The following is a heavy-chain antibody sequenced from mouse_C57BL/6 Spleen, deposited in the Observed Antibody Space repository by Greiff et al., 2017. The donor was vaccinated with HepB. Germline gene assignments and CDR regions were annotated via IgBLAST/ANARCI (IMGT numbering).Heavy chain of an antibody. CDR1: GYTFTSYG. Sequence: QVQLQQSGAELARPGASVKLSCKASGYTFTSYGISWVKQRTGQGLEWIGEIYPRSGNTYYNEKFKGKATLTADKSSSTAYMELRSLTSEDSAVYFCARSIYGNYAYWYFDVWGTGTTVTVSS. D-gene: IGHD2-1*01. V-gene: IGHV1-81*01. J-gene: IGHJ1*03. CDR3: ARSIYGNYAYWYFDV. CDR2: IYPRSGNT.